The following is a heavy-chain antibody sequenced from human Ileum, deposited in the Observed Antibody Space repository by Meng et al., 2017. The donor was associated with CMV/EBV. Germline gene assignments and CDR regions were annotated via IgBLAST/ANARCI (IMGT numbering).Heavy chain of an antibody. CDR3: AKDLSVRSEFDS. Sequence: AGSGFSFRDFSRTWVRQAPGKGLEFVARISDSGHMTEYLDSVKGRFTISRDNSKNTVSLVMNSLRVEDTALYYCAKDLSVRSEFDSWGQGTLVTVSS. V-gene: IGHV3-23*01. CDR1: GFSFRDFS. J-gene: IGHJ4*02. CDR2: ISDSGHMT. D-gene: IGHD2/OR15-2a*01.